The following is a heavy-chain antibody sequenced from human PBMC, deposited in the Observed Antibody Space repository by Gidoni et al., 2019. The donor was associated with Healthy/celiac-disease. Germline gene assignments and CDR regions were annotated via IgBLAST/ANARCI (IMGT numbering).Heavy chain of an antibody. D-gene: IGHD4-17*01. V-gene: IGHV4-39*01. CDR2: IYYSGST. CDR3: ARQNYGDYGVTDFDY. Sequence: QLQLQESGPGLVKPSETLSLTCTVSGVSISSSSYYWGWIRQPPGKGLEWIGSIYYSGSTYYNPSLKSRVTISVDTSKNQFSLKLSSVTAADTAVYYCARQNYGDYGVTDFDYWGQGTLVTVSS. J-gene: IGHJ4*02. CDR1: GVSISSSSYY.